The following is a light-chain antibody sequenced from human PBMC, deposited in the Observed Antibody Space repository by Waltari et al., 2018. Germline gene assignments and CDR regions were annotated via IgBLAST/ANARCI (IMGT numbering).Light chain of an antibody. J-gene: IGKJ5*01. CDR1: QGISSW. CDR2: AAS. V-gene: IGKV1D-12*01. CDR3: QQANSFPIT. Sequence: DIQMTQSPSSVSASVGDRVTITCRASQGISSWLVWYQQKPGKAPKLLIYAASNLQRGVPSRFSGSGSGTEFTLTISSLQPEDFATYYCQQANSFPITFGQGTRLEIK.